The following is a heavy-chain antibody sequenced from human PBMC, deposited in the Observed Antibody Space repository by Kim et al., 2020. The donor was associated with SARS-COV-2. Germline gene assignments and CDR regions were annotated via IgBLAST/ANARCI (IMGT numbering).Heavy chain of an antibody. CDR1: ESSARPSY. V-gene: IGHV4-59*02. CDR3: ARSRGSPLTDLFDY. J-gene: IGHJ4*01. CDR2: TSDSSST. Sequence: SETLSLTCVRKESSARPSYWSWSQQPPRNSLASSRNTSDSSSTDYNPSLKTRSTIAVDTSKNQFSLKLSSVTPPPTPVYHCARSRGSPLTDLFDYSVHGT. D-gene: IGHD2-8*01.